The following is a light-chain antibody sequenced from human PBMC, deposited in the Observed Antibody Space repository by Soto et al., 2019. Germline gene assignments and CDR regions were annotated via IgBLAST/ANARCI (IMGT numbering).Light chain of an antibody. CDR3: QQYGSSPWT. V-gene: IGKV3-20*01. J-gene: IGKJ1*01. CDR2: GAS. Sequence: EIVMTQSPSTLSVSPGERATLSCRASQSVSSSYLAWYQQKPGQAPRLLIYGASRRASGIPDRFSGSGSGTDFTLTISRLEPEDFAIYYCQQYGSSPWTFGQGTKVDIK. CDR1: QSVSSSY.